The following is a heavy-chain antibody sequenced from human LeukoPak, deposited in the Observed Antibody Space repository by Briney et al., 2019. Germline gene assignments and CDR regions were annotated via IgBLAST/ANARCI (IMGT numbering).Heavy chain of an antibody. CDR2: IHYSGST. V-gene: IGHV4-59*08. CDR1: GGSITNYY. D-gene: IGHD3-22*01. Sequence: SETLSLTCTVSGGSITNYYWSWIRQPPGKGLEWIGYIHYSGSTNYNPSLKSRVTISVDTSKNQFSLKLTSVTAADAAAYYCARHVDSGFDYWAREPWSPSHQ. CDR3: ARHVDSGFDY. J-gene: IGHJ4*02.